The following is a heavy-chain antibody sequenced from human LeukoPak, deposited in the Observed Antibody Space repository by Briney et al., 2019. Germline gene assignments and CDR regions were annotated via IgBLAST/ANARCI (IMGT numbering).Heavy chain of an antibody. CDR2: VFPGDSDT. CDR1: GXSFTSHW. V-gene: IGHV5-51*01. J-gene: IGHJ5*01. D-gene: IGHD6-13*01. Sequence: GESLKISCKASGXSFTSHWIGWVRQMPGRGLEWMGIVFPGDSDTRYNPSFQGQVTISADKSISTAYLQWSSLKASDTAIYYCAKHGGTYSTSWYDSWGQGTLVTVSS. CDR3: AKHGGTYSTSWYDS.